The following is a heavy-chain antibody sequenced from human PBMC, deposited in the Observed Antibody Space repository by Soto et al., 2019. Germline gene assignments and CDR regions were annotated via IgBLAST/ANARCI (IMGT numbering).Heavy chain of an antibody. J-gene: IGHJ6*02. V-gene: IGHV1-2*02. CDR1: GYTFTGYY. CDR3: AREGYCSSTSCYGYYYGMDV. Sequence: ASVKVSCKASGYTFTGYYMHWVRQAPGQGLEWMGWVNPNSGGTNYAQKFQGRVTMTRDTSISTAYMELSRLRSDDTAVYYCAREGYCSSTSCYGYYYGMDVWGQGTTVTVSS. D-gene: IGHD2-2*01. CDR2: VNPNSGGT.